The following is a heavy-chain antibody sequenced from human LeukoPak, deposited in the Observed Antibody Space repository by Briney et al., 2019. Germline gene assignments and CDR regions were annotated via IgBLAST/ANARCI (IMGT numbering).Heavy chain of an antibody. CDR3: ARGLQVIYGMDV. CDR2: IWYDGSNK. J-gene: IGHJ6*04. V-gene: IGHV3-33*01. Sequence: GGSLRLSCAASGFTFSSYGMDWVRQAPGKGLEWVAVIWYDGSNKYYADSVKGRFTISRDNPKSTLYLQMNSLRVEDTAVYYCARGLQVIYGMDVWGKGTTVTVSS. D-gene: IGHD2-21*01. CDR1: GFTFSSYG.